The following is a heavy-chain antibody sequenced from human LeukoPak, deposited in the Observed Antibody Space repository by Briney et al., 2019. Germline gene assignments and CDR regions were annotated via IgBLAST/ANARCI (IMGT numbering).Heavy chain of an antibody. V-gene: IGHV3-23*01. CDR2: ISGSGGST. CDR1: GFTFSSYA. D-gene: IGHD4-17*01. Sequence: GGSLRLSCAASGFTFSSYAMSWVRQAPGKGLEWVSAISGSGGSTYYADSVKGRFSVSRDNSKNTLYLQMNSLRAEDTAVYYCAPLGVTTWLDYWGQGTLVTVSS. CDR3: APLGVTTWLDY. J-gene: IGHJ4*02.